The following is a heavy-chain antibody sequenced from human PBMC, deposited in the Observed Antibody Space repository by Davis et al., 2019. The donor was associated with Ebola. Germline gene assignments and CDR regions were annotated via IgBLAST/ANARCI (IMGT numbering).Heavy chain of an antibody. CDR3: ARDIVVVVAATYNWFDP. V-gene: IGHV3-30-3*01. J-gene: IGHJ5*02. CDR2: ISYDGSNK. Sequence: GGSLRLSCAASGFTFSSYAMHWVRQAPGKGLEWVAVISYDGSNKYYADSVKGRFTISRDNSKNTLYLQMNSLRAEDTAVYYCARDIVVVVAATYNWFDPWGQGTLVTVSS. D-gene: IGHD2-15*01. CDR1: GFTFSSYA.